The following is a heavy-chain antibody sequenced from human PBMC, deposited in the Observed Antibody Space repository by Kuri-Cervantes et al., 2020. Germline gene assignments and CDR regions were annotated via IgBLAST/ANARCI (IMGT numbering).Heavy chain of an antibody. CDR3: AKVPAASYYYGMDV. D-gene: IGHD2-2*01. CDR2: ISWNSGSI. J-gene: IGHJ6*02. CDR1: GFTFDDYA. V-gene: IGHV3-9*01. Sequence: LSLTCAASGFTFDDYAMHWVRQAPGKGLEWVSGISWNSGSIGYADSVKGRFTISRDNAKNSLYLQMNSLRAEDTAVYYCAKVPAASYYYGMDVWGQGTTVTVSS.